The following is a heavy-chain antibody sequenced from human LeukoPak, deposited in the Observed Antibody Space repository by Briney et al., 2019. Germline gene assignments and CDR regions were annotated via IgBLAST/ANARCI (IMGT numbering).Heavy chain of an antibody. CDR2: ITGGGEST. J-gene: IGHJ4*02. Sequence: PGGSLRLSCAASGFTFEASAMSWVRQAPGKGLEWVAVITGGGESTYYADSVKGRFTISRDNSKNTLYLQMNSLRVEDTAVYYCAKPGKTKVAATPDLDYWGQGTLVTVSS. V-gene: IGHV3-23*01. CDR3: AKPGKTKVAATPDLDY. CDR1: GFTFEASA. D-gene: IGHD2-15*01.